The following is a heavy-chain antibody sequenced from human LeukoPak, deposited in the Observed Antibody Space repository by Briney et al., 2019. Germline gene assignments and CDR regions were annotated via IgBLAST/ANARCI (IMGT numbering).Heavy chain of an antibody. CDR2: VYYSGST. D-gene: IGHD6-19*01. CDR3: ARLAYSSDYYHYFDH. CDR1: GSSIRIYS. V-gene: IGHV4-59*08. J-gene: IGHJ4*02. Sequence: SETLSLTCTVSGSSIRIYSWSCLRQPPGKGLEWGGYVYYSGSTNYHPSLKSRVAISVDTSKNQFSLKLSSVTAADTAVYYCARLAYSSDYYHYFDHWGQGTLVTVSS.